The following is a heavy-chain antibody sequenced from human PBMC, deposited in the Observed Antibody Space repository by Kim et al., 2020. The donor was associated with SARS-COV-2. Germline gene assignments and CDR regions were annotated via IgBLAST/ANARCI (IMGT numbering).Heavy chain of an antibody. CDR2: IRSKANSYAT. J-gene: IGHJ4*02. V-gene: IGHV3-73*01. CDR1: GFTFSGSA. D-gene: IGHD3-10*01. CDR3: TRFYGSGRPDFDY. Sequence: GGSLRLSCAASGFTFSGSAMHWVRQASGKGLEWVGRIRSKANSYATAYAASVKGRFTISRDDSKNTAYLQMNSLKTEDTAVYYCTRFYGSGRPDFDYWGQGTLVTVSS.